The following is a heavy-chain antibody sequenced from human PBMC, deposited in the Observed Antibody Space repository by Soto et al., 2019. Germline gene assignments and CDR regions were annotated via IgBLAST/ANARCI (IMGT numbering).Heavy chain of an antibody. CDR3: ARVRLVDYYYYGMDV. V-gene: IGHV1-3*01. Sequence: ASVKVSFKASGYTFTSYAMHWVRQAPGQRLEWMGWINAGNGNTKYSQKFQGRVTITRDTSASTAYMELSSLRSEDTAVYYCARVRLVDYYYYGMDVWGQGTTVTVSS. CDR1: GYTFTSYA. D-gene: IGHD3-16*01. CDR2: INAGNGNT. J-gene: IGHJ6*02.